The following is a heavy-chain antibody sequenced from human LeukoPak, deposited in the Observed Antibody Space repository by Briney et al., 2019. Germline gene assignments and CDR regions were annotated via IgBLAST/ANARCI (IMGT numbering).Heavy chain of an antibody. CDR3: ARDAVAVAGWEVHYYYYYYMDV. Sequence: PSETLSLTCTVSGGSISSGSYYWSWIRQPAGKGLEWIGRIYTSGSTNYNPSLKSRVTISVDTSKNQFSLKLSSVTAADTAVYYCARDAVAVAGWEVHYYYYYYMDVWGKGTTVTISS. J-gene: IGHJ6*03. V-gene: IGHV4-61*02. CDR1: GGSISSGSYY. D-gene: IGHD6-19*01. CDR2: IYTSGST.